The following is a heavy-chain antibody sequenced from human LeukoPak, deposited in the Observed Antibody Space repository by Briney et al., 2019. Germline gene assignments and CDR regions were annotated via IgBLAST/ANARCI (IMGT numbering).Heavy chain of an antibody. CDR1: GFTFDDYG. V-gene: IGHV3-23*01. Sequence: GGSLRLSCAASGFTFDDYGMSWVRQAPGKGLEWVSAISDSGNTYHADSVKGRFTISRDSSKNTLYLQMNRLRAEDAAVYYCAKAPVTTCSGAYCYPFDYWGQGTLVTVSS. J-gene: IGHJ4*02. D-gene: IGHD2-21*01. CDR3: AKAPVTTCSGAYCYPFDY. CDR2: ISDSGNT.